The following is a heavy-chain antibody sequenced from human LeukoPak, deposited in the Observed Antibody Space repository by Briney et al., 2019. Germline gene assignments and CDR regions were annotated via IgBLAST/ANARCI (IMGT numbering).Heavy chain of an antibody. CDR2: IYSSDT. CDR3: ARGSYFGY. CDR1: GFTVSSNY. V-gene: IGHV3-53*01. J-gene: IGHJ4*02. Sequence: GGSLRLSCAASGFTVSSNYTSWVRQAPGKGLEWVSVIYSSDTYYADSVKGRFTISRDNSKNTLYLQMNSLRVEDTAVYYCARGSYFGYWGQGTLVTVSS.